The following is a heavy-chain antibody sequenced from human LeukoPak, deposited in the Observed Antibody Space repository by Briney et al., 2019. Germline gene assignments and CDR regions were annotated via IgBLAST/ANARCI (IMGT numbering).Heavy chain of an antibody. CDR3: ARQRLGYCSSTSCPMYNWFDP. CDR2: IYYSGST. V-gene: IGHV4-30-4*08. CDR1: GGSISSSSYY. J-gene: IGHJ5*02. Sequence: PSETLSLTCTVSGGSISSSSYYWGWIRQPPGKGLEWIGYIYYSGSTYYNPSLKSRVTISVDTSKNQFSLKLSSVTAADTAVYYCARQRLGYCSSTSCPMYNWFDPWGQGTLVTVSS. D-gene: IGHD2-2*01.